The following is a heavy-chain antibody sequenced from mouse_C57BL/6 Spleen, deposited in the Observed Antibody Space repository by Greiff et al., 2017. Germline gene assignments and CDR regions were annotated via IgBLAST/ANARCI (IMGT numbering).Heavy chain of an antibody. CDR3: ARKGYYGSAWFAY. Sequence: QVQLQQSGAELVKPGASVKMSCKASGYTFTTYPIEWMKQNPGKSLEWIGNFHPYNDDTKYNEKFKGKATLTVDTSSSPVYLELSRVTSEDSAVYYCARKGYYGSAWFAYWGQGTLVTVSA. D-gene: IGHD1-1*01. V-gene: IGHV1-47*01. J-gene: IGHJ3*01. CDR2: FHPYNDDT. CDR1: GYTFTTYP.